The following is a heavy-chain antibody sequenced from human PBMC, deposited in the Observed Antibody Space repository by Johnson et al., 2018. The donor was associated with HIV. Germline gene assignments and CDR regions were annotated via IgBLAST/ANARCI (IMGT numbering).Heavy chain of an antibody. CDR2: ISDNGGTA. Sequence: VQLVESGGGLVKPGGSLRLSCAASGFTVSSNYMSWVRQAPGKGLEWVAGISDNGGTAYYADSVKGRFTISRDNSKSTLYLQMNSLRAEDTAVYYCAKDRGYSTSSAFDFWGQGTMVTVSS. CDR1: GFTVSSNY. D-gene: IGHD6-6*01. CDR3: AKDRGYSTSSAFDF. V-gene: IGHV3-23*04. J-gene: IGHJ3*01.